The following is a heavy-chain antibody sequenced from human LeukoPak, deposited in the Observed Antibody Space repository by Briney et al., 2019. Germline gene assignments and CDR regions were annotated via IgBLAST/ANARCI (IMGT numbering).Heavy chain of an antibody. V-gene: IGHV3-23*01. Sequence: GGSLRLSCATSGFTFSDYAMTWVRQAPGKGLEWVATISGSGVMTYYADSVKGRFTVSGDNSKNTVYLQMSSLTAADTAVYYCAKDRSIGTYYTFDHWGQGTLVAVSS. J-gene: IGHJ4*02. CDR2: ISGSGVMT. CDR3: AKDRSIGTYYTFDH. CDR1: GFTFSDYA. D-gene: IGHD1-26*01.